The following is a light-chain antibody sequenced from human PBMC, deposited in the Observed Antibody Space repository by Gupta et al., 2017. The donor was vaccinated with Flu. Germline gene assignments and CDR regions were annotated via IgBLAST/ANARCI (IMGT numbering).Light chain of an antibody. V-gene: IGLV2-14*03. J-gene: IGLJ3*02. CDR3: TSYKSLSTCWV. CDR2: DDS. Sequence: ITISCTGSSSDVLRSDPVSWYQQHPGTAPKLLMCDDSRRPSGVPGRFSGSKSGTTASLTIXGXQAEEEXDYYCTSYKSLSTCWVFGTGTRLTVL. CDR1: SSDVLRSDP.